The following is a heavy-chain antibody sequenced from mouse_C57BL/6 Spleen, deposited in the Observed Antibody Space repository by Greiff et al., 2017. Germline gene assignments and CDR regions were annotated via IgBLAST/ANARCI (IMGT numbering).Heavy chain of an antibody. Sequence: EVQLQESGPGLVKPSPSLSLTCSVTGYSITSGYYWNWIRQFPGNKLEWMGYISYDGSNNYNPSLKNRISITRDTSKNQFFLKLNSVTTEDTATYYCARSHYLRSFDYWGQGTTLTVSS. CDR2: ISYDGSN. J-gene: IGHJ2*01. D-gene: IGHD2-12*01. V-gene: IGHV3-6*01. CDR1: GYSITSGYY. CDR3: ARSHYLRSFDY.